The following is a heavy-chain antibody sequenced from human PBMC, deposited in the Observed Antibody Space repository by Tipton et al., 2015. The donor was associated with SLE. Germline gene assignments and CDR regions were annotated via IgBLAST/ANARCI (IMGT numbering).Heavy chain of an antibody. CDR2: IYTSGSA. Sequence: LRLSCSVSGGSITICHYYWRWIRQPAGKGLEWIGQIYTSGSANYNPSLKSRVTISLDPSKNQFSLKLNSVTATDTAVYYCARVVGYASGWYDYWGQGTLVTVSS. CDR3: ARVVGYASGWYDY. V-gene: IGHV4-61*09. J-gene: IGHJ4*02. D-gene: IGHD6-19*01. CDR1: GGSITICHYY.